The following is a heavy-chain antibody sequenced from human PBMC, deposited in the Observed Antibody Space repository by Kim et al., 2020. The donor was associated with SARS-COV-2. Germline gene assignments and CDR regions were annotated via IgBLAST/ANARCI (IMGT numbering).Heavy chain of an antibody. CDR3: AKRLQQWLVHWYFDL. Sequence: GSVKGRFTISRDNSKNTLYLQMNSLRAEDTAVYYCAKRLQQWLVHWYFDLWGRGTLVTVSS. V-gene: IGHV3-23*01. D-gene: IGHD6-19*01. J-gene: IGHJ2*01.